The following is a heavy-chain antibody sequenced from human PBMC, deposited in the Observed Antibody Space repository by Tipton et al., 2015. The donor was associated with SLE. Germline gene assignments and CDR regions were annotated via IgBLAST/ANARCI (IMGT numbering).Heavy chain of an antibody. CDR3: ARISVDTTMAQRVDYGMDV. D-gene: IGHD5-18*01. CDR1: GYSISSGYY. V-gene: IGHV4-38-2*02. Sequence: TLSLTCNVSGYSISSGYYWGWIRQSPGKGLEWIGHIYENGGTNYNPSLRSRVTMSVDTPKNQFSLKLTSVTAADTAVYYCARISVDTTMAQRVDYGMDVWGQGTTVIVSS. J-gene: IGHJ6*02. CDR2: IYENGGT.